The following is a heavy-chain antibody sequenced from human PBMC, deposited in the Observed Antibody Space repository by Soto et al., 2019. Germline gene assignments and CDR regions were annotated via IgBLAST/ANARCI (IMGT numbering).Heavy chain of an antibody. CDR1: GFAFSSQA. D-gene: IGHD3-10*01. CDR2: ISGSGGTL. CDR3: AKVLIWFGQRFGLDV. Sequence: VGSLRLSGAATGFAFSSQAMSWVRQAPGKGLEWVSGISGSGGTLYYADSVKGRFTISRDNSMNTLYLQMNSLRAADTAVYYCAKVLIWFGQRFGLDVWGQGTTVTVSS. J-gene: IGHJ6*02. V-gene: IGHV3-23*01.